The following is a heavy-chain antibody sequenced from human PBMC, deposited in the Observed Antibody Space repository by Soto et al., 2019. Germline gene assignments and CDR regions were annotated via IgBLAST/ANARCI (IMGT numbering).Heavy chain of an antibody. CDR1: GFTFSSYP. D-gene: IGHD3-3*01. J-gene: IGHJ4*02. CDR2: ISGSGGST. Sequence: GGSLRPSCAASGFTFSSYPMTWVRQAPGKGLEWVSAISGSGGSTYYADSVKGRFTISRDNSKNTLYLQMNSLRAEDTAVYYCAKGNGITIFGVVNYWGQGTLVTVSS. V-gene: IGHV3-23*01. CDR3: AKGNGITIFGVVNY.